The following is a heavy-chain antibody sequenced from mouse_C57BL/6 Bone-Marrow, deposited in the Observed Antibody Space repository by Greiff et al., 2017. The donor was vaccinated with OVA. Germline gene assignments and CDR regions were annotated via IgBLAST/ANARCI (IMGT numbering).Heavy chain of an antibody. CDR1: GYTFTSYW. V-gene: IGHV1-52*01. Sequence: VQLQQSGAELVRPGSSVKLSCKASGYTFTSYWMHWVKQRPIQGLEWIGNIDPSDSETHYNQKFKDKATLTVDKSSSTAYMQLSSLTSEDSAVYYCARAYSNLWFAYWGQGTLVTVSA. CDR2: IDPSDSET. J-gene: IGHJ3*01. D-gene: IGHD2-5*01. CDR3: ARAYSNLWFAY.